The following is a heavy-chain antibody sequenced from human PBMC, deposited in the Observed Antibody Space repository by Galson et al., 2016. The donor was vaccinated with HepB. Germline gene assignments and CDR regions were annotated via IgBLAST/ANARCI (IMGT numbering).Heavy chain of an antibody. CDR2: IKPDGSEK. J-gene: IGHJ4*02. CDR3: ARSSGNPSHFDL. D-gene: IGHD3-10*01. Sequence: SWVRQAPGKGLEWVANIKPDGSEKYYVDSLKGRFTISRDNAKNALYLQMNSLRAADTAVYYCARSSGNPSHFDLWGRGTLVTVSS. V-gene: IGHV3-7*03.